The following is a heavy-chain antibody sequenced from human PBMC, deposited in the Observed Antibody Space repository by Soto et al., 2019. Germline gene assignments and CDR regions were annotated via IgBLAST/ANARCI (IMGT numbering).Heavy chain of an antibody. CDR3: ARVKNYYGSGSYYNYRKYYYYGMDV. V-gene: IGHV4-39*01. D-gene: IGHD3-10*01. J-gene: IGHJ6*02. CDR2: FYYSGST. CDR1: GGSISSSSYY. Sequence: SETLSLTCTVSGGSISSSSYYWGWIRQPPGKGLEWIGSFYYSGSTYYNPSLKSRVTISVDTSKNQFSLKLSSVTAADTAVYYCARVKNYYGSGSYYNYRKYYYYGMDVWGQGTTVTVS.